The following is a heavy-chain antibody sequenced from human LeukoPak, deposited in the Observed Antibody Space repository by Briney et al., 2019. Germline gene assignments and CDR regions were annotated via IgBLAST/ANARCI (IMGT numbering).Heavy chain of an antibody. CDR2: IKQDGSEK. V-gene: IGHV3-7*01. CDR3: ARDSHIRYFEPTLDY. Sequence: PGGSLRLSCAASGFTFSSYWMSWVRQAPGKGLEWVANIKQDGSEKYYVDPVKGRFTISRDNAKNSLYLQMNSLRAEDTAVYYCARDSHIRYFEPTLDYWGQGTLVTVSS. J-gene: IGHJ4*02. D-gene: IGHD3-9*01. CDR1: GFTFSSYW.